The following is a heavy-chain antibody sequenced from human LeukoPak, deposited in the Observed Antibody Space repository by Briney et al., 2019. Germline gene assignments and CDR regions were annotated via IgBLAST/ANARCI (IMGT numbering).Heavy chain of an antibody. CDR2: INHSGST. Sequence: SETLSLTCAVYGGSFSGYYWRWIRQPPGKGLEWIGEINHSGSTNYNPSLKSRVTISVDTSKNQFSLKLSSVTAADTAVYYCARAADYYDSSGYYPLDYWGQGTLVTVSS. J-gene: IGHJ4*02. D-gene: IGHD3-22*01. CDR3: ARAADYYDSSGYYPLDY. CDR1: GGSFSGYY. V-gene: IGHV4-34*01.